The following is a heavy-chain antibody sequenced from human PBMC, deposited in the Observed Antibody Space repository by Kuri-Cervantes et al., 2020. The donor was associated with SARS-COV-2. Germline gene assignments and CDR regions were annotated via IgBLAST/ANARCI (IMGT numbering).Heavy chain of an antibody. D-gene: IGHD1-26*01. CDR3: AKEFSGSYWTGNFDY. Sequence: GESLKISCAASGFTFSSYAMHWVRQAPGKGLEWVSAISGSGGSTYYADSVKGRFTISRDNSKNTLYLQMNSLRAEDTAVYYRAKEFSGSYWTGNFDYWGQGTLVTVSS. J-gene: IGHJ4*02. CDR2: ISGSGGST. V-gene: IGHV3-23*01. CDR1: GFTFSSYA.